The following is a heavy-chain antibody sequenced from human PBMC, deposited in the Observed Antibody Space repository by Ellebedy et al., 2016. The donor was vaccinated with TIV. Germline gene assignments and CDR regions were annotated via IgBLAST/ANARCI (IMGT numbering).Heavy chain of an antibody. J-gene: IGHJ4*02. D-gene: IGHD2-15*01. CDR2: IWYDGSEK. CDR3: AREELGYCSGGSCYPLTNPPDY. V-gene: IGHV3-33*08. CDR1: GFTFSSHG. Sequence: GESLKISCEVSGFTFSSHGMHWVRQAPGKGLEWVAVIWYDGSEKYYADSVKGRFTISRDNSKNTLYLQMNSLRAEDTAVYYCAREELGYCSGGSCYPLTNPPDYWGQGTLVTVSS.